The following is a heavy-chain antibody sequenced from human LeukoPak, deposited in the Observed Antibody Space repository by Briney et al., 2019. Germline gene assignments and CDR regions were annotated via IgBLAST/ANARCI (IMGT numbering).Heavy chain of an antibody. J-gene: IGHJ4*02. V-gene: IGHV3-23*01. Sequence: GGSLRLSCAASGFTFSSYDMSWVRQAPGKGLEWVSAISGSGGSTYYADSVKGRFTISRDNAKNTLYMQMNSRRAEDTAVYYCAKVNWGLIHEYFDYWGQGTLVTVSS. CDR3: AKVNWGLIHEYFDY. D-gene: IGHD7-27*01. CDR2: ISGSGGST. CDR1: GFTFSSYD.